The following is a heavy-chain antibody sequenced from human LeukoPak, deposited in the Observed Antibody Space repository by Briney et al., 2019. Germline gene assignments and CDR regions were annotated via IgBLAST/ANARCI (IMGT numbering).Heavy chain of an antibody. J-gene: IGHJ4*02. Sequence: GESLKISCKGSGYSFTSYWIGWVRQMPGKGLEWMGIIYPGDSDTSYSPSFQGQVTISADKSISTAYLQWSSLKASDTAMYYCARHGPDYGDYLCYDYWGQGTLVTVSS. V-gene: IGHV5-51*01. CDR1: GYSFTSYW. D-gene: IGHD4-17*01. CDR3: ARHGPDYGDYLCYDY. CDR2: IYPGDSDT.